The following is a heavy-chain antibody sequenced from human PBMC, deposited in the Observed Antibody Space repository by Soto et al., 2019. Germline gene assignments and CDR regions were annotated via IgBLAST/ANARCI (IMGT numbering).Heavy chain of an antibody. CDR2: IYYSGNT. CDR3: ARQVVDGAVAGSGSFDY. Sequence: TLSLTCTVSGDSISSGDYYWSWIRQPPGKGLEWIGCIYYSGNTYYNPSLKRRVTISADTSKNQFSLKLTSVTAADTALYYCARQVVDGAVAGSGSFDYWGQGTLVTVSS. V-gene: IGHV4-30-4*01. J-gene: IGHJ4*02. CDR1: GDSISSGDYY. D-gene: IGHD3-10*01.